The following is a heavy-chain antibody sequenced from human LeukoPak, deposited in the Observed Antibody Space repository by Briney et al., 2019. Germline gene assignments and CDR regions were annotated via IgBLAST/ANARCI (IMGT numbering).Heavy chain of an antibody. V-gene: IGHV3-30*12. CDR3: ARAKTYSGSYNDAFDI. Sequence: GGSLRLSCAASGFTFSSYGMHWVRQAPGKGLEWVALISYDGTVTYYADSVKGRFTVSRDNAEKSLYLQMNSLRAEDTAVYYCARAKTYSGSYNDAFDIWGQGTMVTVSS. CDR2: ISYDGTVT. J-gene: IGHJ3*02. D-gene: IGHD1-26*01. CDR1: GFTFSSYG.